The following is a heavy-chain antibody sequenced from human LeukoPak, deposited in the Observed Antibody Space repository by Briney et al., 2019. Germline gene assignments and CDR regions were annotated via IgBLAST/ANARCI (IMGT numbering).Heavy chain of an antibody. J-gene: IGHJ4*02. Sequence: PSETLSLTCTVSGGSISSSSYYWGWIRQPPGKGLEWIGSIYYSGSTHYNPSLKSRVTISVDTSKNQFSLKLSSVTAADTAVYYCASHGYSGYDYYFDYWGQGTLVTVSS. CDR2: IYYSGST. D-gene: IGHD5-12*01. V-gene: IGHV4-39*01. CDR1: GGSISSSSYY. CDR3: ASHGYSGYDYYFDY.